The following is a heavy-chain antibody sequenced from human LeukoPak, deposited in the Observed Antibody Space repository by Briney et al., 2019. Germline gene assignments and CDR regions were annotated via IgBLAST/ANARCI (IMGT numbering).Heavy chain of an antibody. J-gene: IGHJ4*02. Sequence: GGSLGLSCAASGFTFSSHYMSWVRQAPGKGLEWVANIKKDGSEKYYVDSVKGRFTISRDNAKTSLYLQMNSLRAEDTAVYYCARDLSGVTGYTYGRGIDYWGQGTLVTVSS. CDR3: ARDLSGVTGYTYGRGIDY. CDR2: IKKDGSEK. D-gene: IGHD5-18*01. CDR1: GFTFSSHY. V-gene: IGHV3-7*01.